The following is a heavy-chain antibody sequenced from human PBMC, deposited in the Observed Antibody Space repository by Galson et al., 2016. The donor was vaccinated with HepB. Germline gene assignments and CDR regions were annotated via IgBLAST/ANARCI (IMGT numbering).Heavy chain of an antibody. CDR2: ISGSGGST. V-gene: IGHV3-23*01. CDR1: GFTFSSYA. CDR3: AKGLGYCSSTSCFLYYYCAMDV. Sequence: SLRLSCAASGFTFSSYAMSWVRQAPGKGLEWVSAISGSGGSTHYADSVKGRFTISRDNSKNTLYLQMNSLRAEDTALYYCAKGLGYCSSTSCFLYYYCAMDVWGQGTTVAVSS. D-gene: IGHD2-2*01. J-gene: IGHJ6*02.